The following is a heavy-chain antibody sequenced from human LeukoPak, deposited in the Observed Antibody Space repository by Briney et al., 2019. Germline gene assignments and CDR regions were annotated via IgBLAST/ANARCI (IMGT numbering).Heavy chain of an antibody. J-gene: IGHJ4*02. CDR3: ARDAGSYYFDY. V-gene: IGHV1-18*01. D-gene: IGHD3-10*01. CDR1: GYTFTTYG. Sequence: ASVKVSCKASGYTFTTYGISWVRQAPGQGLEWMGWISSYNGNTNYAQKLQGRVTMTTDTSTSTAYMELRSLRSDDTAMYYCARDAGSYYFDYWGRGTVVTVSS. CDR2: ISSYNGNT.